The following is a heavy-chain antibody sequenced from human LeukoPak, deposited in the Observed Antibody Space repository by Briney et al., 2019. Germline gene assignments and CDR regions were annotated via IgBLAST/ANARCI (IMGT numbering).Heavy chain of an antibody. CDR1: GYTLTELS. V-gene: IGHV1-24*01. J-gene: IGHJ4*02. D-gene: IGHD6-19*01. CDR3: ATHVRRQWLPLPDY. CDR2: FDPEDGET. Sequence: ASVKVSCTVSGYTLTELSMHWVRQAPGKGLEWMGGFDPEDGETIYAQKFQGRVTMTEDTSTDTAYMELSSLRSEDTAVYYCATHVRRQWLPLPDYWGQGTLVTVSS.